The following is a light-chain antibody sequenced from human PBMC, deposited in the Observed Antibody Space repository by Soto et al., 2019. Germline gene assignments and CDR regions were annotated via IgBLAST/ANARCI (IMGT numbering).Light chain of an antibody. CDR1: QSVSNDF. Sequence: EIVLTQSPGILSLSPGERATLSCRASQSVSNDFLAWYQQKPGQAPRLLIYDASERASGIPARFSGSGSGTDFTLTISSLEPEDFAVYYCQQRTSWPPWTFGQGTKVDIK. V-gene: IGKV3-11*01. J-gene: IGKJ1*01. CDR2: DAS. CDR3: QQRTSWPPWT.